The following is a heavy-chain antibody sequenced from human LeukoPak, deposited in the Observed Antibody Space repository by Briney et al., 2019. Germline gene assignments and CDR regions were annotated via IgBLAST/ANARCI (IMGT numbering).Heavy chain of an antibody. V-gene: IGHV4-4*07. D-gene: IGHD3-10*01. CDR2: IYTSGST. Sequence: SETLSLTCTVSGGSISSYYWSWIRQPAGKGLEWIGRIYTSGSTNYNPSLESRVTMSVDTSKNQFSLKLSSVTAADTAVYYCARVLYFRYGSTQLEYYFDYWGQGTLVTVSS. CDR3: ARVLYFRYGSTQLEYYFDY. J-gene: IGHJ4*02. CDR1: GGSISSYY.